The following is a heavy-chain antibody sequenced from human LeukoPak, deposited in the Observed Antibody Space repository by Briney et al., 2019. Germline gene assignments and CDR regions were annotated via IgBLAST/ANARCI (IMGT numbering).Heavy chain of an antibody. V-gene: IGHV3-7*01. CDR3: ARDPAAWDY. CDR2: IKEDGSEE. J-gene: IGHJ4*02. CDR1: TFTFGNYW. D-gene: IGHD6-13*01. Sequence: PGGSLRLSCAASTFTFGNYWMSWVRQAPEKGLEWVANIKEDGSEEYYVDSVKGRFTISRDNTKNSLYLQMNSLRAEDTAVYYCARDPAAWDYWGQGTLVTVSS.